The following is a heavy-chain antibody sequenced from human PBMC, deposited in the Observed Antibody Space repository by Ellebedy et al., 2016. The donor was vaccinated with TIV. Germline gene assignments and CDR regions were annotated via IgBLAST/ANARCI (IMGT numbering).Heavy chain of an antibody. D-gene: IGHD6-6*01. CDR2: LYYSGST. CDR1: GGSISSYY. V-gene: IGHV4-59*08. CDR3: ARHVDEYSSSKRFDP. J-gene: IGHJ5*02. Sequence: MPSDTLSLTCTVSGGSISSYYWSWIRQPPGKGLEWIWYLYYSGSTNYNPSLKSRVTISVDTSKNQFSLKLSSVTATDTAVYYCARHVDEYSSSKRFDPWGQGTLVTVSS.